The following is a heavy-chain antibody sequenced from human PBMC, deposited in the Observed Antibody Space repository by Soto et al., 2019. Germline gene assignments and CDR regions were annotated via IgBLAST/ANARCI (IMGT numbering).Heavy chain of an antibody. V-gene: IGHV3-48*01. CDR2: ISSSSSTR. CDR1: GFTFSSYR. D-gene: IGHD6-13*01. J-gene: IGHJ1*01. Sequence: EVQLVESGGGLVQPGGSLRLSCAASGFTFSSYRMNWVRQAPGKGLEWVSFISSSSSTRYYADSVEGRFTISRDNAKISLHLQKNSLRAGDTAVYYCARDAGCPRRAAAGGTGGQGTLVTFSS. CDR3: ARDAGCPRRAAAGGT.